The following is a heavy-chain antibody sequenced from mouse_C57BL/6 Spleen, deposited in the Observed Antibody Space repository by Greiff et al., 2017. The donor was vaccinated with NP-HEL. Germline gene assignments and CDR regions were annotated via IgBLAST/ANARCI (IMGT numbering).Heavy chain of an antibody. V-gene: IGHV1-81*01. CDR3: ARKRGNYDYDGYAMDY. Sequence: VQLQQSGAELARPGASVKLSCKASGYTFTSYGISWVKQRTGQGLEWIGEIYPSSGNTYYNEKFKGKATLTADKSSSTAYMELRSLTSEDSAVYFCARKRGNYDYDGYAMDYWGQGTSVTVSS. D-gene: IGHD2-4*01. CDR1: GYTFTSYG. CDR2: IYPSSGNT. J-gene: IGHJ4*01.